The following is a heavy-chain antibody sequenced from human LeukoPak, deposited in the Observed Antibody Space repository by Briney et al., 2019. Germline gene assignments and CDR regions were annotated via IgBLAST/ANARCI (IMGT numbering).Heavy chain of an antibody. D-gene: IGHD5-12*01. J-gene: IGHJ4*02. CDR3: ARALRRGYSGYEGF. Sequence: GGSLRLSCAASGFTFSSYAMHWVRQAPGKGLEWVAVISYDGSNKYYADSVKGRFTISRDNSKNTLYLQMNSLRAEDTAVYYCARALRRGYSGYEGFWGQGTLVSVSS. V-gene: IGHV3-30-3*01. CDR1: GFTFSSYA. CDR2: ISYDGSNK.